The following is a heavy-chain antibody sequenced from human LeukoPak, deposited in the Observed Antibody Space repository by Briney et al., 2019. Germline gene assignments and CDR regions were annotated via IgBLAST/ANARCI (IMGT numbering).Heavy chain of an antibody. CDR1: GGSISSGGYY. CDR2: IYTSGST. Sequence: PSQTLSLTXTVSGGSISSGGYYWSWIRQPAGKGLEWIGRIYTSGSTNYNPSLKSRVTISVDTSKNQFSLKLSSVTAADTAVSYCARGISAAAKNWFDPWGQGTLVTVSS. V-gene: IGHV4-61*02. D-gene: IGHD6-13*01. J-gene: IGHJ5*02. CDR3: ARGISAAAKNWFDP.